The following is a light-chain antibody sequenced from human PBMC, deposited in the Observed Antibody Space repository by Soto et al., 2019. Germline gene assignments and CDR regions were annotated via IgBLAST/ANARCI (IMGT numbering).Light chain of an antibody. CDR3: QQLNSYAIT. CDR2: AAS. Sequence: DIQLTQSPSFLSASVGDRVTMTCRASQGISSYLAWYQQKPGKAPKLLIYAASTLQSGVPSRFSGSGSGTECTLTISSLQPEDFATYYCQQLNSYAITVGQGTRLEIK. CDR1: QGISSY. V-gene: IGKV1-9*01. J-gene: IGKJ5*01.